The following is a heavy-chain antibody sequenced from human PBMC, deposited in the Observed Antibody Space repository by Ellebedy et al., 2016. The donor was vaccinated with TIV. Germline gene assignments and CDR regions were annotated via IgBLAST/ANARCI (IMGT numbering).Heavy chain of an antibody. J-gene: IGHJ5*02. CDR3: ARHLYDYVWGSYRPPNWFDP. V-gene: IGHV4-39*01. CDR2: IYYSGST. CDR1: GGSINNYY. Sequence: SETLSLTCTVSGGSINNYYWSWIRQPPGKGLEWIGSIYYSGSTYYNPSLKSRVTISVDTSKNQFSLKLSSVTAADTAVYYCARHLYDYVWGSYRPPNWFDPWGQGTPVTVSS. D-gene: IGHD3-16*02.